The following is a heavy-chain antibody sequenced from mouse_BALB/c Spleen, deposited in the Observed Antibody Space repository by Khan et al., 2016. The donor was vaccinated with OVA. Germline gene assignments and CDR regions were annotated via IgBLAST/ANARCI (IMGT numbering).Heavy chain of an antibody. V-gene: IGHV1-77*01. CDR1: GYTFTDYY. CDR3: AREWAAWFPY. Sequence: VELVESGAELARPGASVKLPCKASGYTFTDYYINWMKQRTGQGLEWIGEIYPGSGNIYYNEKFKGKATLTADKSSSTAYMQLSSLTSEDSAVYFCAREWAAWFPYWGQGTLVTVSA. CDR2: IYPGSGNI. J-gene: IGHJ3*01.